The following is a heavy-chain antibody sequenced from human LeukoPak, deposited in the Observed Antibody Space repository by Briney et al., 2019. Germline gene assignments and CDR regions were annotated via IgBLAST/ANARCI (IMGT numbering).Heavy chain of an antibody. J-gene: IGHJ4*02. Sequence: SETLSLTCTVSGGSISSYYWSWIRQPPGKGLEWIGYIYYSGSTNYNPSLKSRVTISVDTSKNQFSLKLSSVTAADTAVYYCARTLLGYSSSWYFDYWGQGTLVTVSS. V-gene: IGHV4-59*01. CDR3: ARTLLGYSSSWYFDY. CDR1: GGSISSYY. CDR2: IYYSGST. D-gene: IGHD6-13*01.